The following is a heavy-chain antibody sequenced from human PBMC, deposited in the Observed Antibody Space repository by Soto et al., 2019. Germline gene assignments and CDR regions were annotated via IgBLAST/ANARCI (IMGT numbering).Heavy chain of an antibody. CDR3: ARRYSGTEDDNWFDP. CDR2: IYYSGST. J-gene: IGHJ5*02. D-gene: IGHD1-26*01. Sequence: SETLCLTWTVSDGSISSYYGSWIRQPPGKGLEWIGYIYYSGSTNYNPSLKSRVTISVDTSKNQFSLKLSSVTAADTALYYCARRYSGTEDDNWFDPWGQGTLVTVSS. V-gene: IGHV4-59*08. CDR1: DGSISSYY.